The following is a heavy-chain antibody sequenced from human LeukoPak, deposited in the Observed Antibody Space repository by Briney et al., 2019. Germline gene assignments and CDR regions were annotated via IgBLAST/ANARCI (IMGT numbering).Heavy chain of an antibody. J-gene: IGHJ6*02. D-gene: IGHD3-10*01. Sequence: GGSLRLSCAASGLTFSSNGTHWVRQAPGKGLEWVAVISYDGSNKYYADSVKGRFTISRDNPKNTLYLQMNSLRAEDTAVYYCAKSRYYYGSGSYLGYYGMDVWGQGTTVTVSS. CDR2: ISYDGSNK. CDR1: GLTFSSNG. V-gene: IGHV3-30*18. CDR3: AKSRYYYGSGSYLGYYGMDV.